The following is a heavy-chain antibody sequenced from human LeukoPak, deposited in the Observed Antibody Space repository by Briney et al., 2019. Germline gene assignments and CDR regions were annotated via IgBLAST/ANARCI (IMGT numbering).Heavy chain of an antibody. CDR2: ISAYNGNT. Sequence: ASVKVSCKASGYTFTSYGISWVRQAPGQGLEWMGWISAYNGNTNYAQKLQGRVTMTTDTSTSTAYMELRSLRSDDTAVYHCARQYCSGGSCYERSYYYYYYYMDVWGKGTTVTVSS. V-gene: IGHV1-18*01. CDR3: ARQYCSGGSCYERSYYYYYYYMDV. J-gene: IGHJ6*03. D-gene: IGHD2-15*01. CDR1: GYTFTSYG.